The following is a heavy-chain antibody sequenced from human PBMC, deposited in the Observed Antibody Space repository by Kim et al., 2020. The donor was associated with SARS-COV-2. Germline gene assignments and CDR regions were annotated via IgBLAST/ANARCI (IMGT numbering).Heavy chain of an antibody. CDR3: ARRGDDYSKLIDY. CDR1: GGSISSSSYY. J-gene: IGHJ4*02. CDR2: IYYSGST. V-gene: IGHV4-39*01. D-gene: IGHD4-4*01. Sequence: SETLSLTCTVSGGSISSSSYYWGWIRQPPGKGLEWIGSIYYSGSTYYNPSLKSRVTISVDTSKNQFSLKLSSVTAADTAVYYCARRGDDYSKLIDYWGQGTLVTVSS.